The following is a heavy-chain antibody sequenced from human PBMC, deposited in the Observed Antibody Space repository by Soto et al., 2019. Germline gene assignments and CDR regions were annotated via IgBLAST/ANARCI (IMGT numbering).Heavy chain of an antibody. Sequence: SETLSLTCTVSGGSISSGGYYWSWIRQHPGKGLEWIGYIYYSGSTYYNPSLKSRVTISVDTSKNQFSLKLSSVTAADTAVYYCARERVLTMVRGVMRLFDPWGQGTLVPVSS. J-gene: IGHJ5*02. D-gene: IGHD3-10*01. CDR2: IYYSGST. CDR3: ARERVLTMVRGVMRLFDP. V-gene: IGHV4-31*03. CDR1: GGSISSGGYY.